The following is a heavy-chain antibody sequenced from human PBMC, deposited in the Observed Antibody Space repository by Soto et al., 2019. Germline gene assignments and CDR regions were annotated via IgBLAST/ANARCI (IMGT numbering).Heavy chain of an antibody. CDR1: GGYSFSSSYH. CDR2: IYYRGST. CDR3: ARSGGGCSGGSCYSFYLNWFDP. V-gene: IGHV4-39*01. Sequence: SEPLSLTSTVSGGYSFSSSYHWGWIRQPPGKGLEWIGSIYYRGSTYYNPSLKSRVTISVDTSKNQFALKLSSVTAADTAVYYCARSGGGCSGGSCYSFYLNWFDPWGQGTLVTVSS. D-gene: IGHD2-15*01. J-gene: IGHJ5*02.